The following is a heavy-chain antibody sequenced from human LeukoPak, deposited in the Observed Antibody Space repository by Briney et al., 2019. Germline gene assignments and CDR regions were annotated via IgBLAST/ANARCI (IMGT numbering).Heavy chain of an antibody. D-gene: IGHD2-21*01. J-gene: IGHJ4*02. CDR3: AKSHYGGLPDLNY. V-gene: IGHV3-23*01. CDR2: ISGSGGRT. CDR1: GFSFSSYG. Sequence: LAGGTLRLSCAASGFSFSSYGMSWVRQAPGKGLEWVSGISGSGGRTYYADSVKGRFTISRDNSKNTLYLQMNSLRAEDTAVYYCAKSHYGGLPDLNYWGQGTLVTVSS.